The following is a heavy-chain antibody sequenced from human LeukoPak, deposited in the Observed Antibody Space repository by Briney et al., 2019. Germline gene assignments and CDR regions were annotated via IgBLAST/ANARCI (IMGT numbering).Heavy chain of an antibody. CDR3: ARGRSSWYRAFDI. CDR2: IIPIFGTA. CDR1: GGTFSSYA. D-gene: IGHD6-13*01. Sequence: GSSVKVSCKASGGTFSSYAISRVRQAPGQGLEWMGGIIPIFGTASYAQKFQGRVTITTDESTSTAYMELSSLRSEDTAVYYCARGRSSWYRAFDIWGQGTMVTVSS. J-gene: IGHJ3*02. V-gene: IGHV1-69*05.